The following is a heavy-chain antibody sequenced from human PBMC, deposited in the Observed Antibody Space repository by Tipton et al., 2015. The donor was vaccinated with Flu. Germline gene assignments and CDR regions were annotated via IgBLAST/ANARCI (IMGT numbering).Heavy chain of an antibody. CDR2: TFHSGNT. D-gene: IGHD4-11*01. J-gene: IGHJ5*02. V-gene: IGHV4-39*07. Sequence: GLVKPSETLSLTCGVSGDSIRSSNYYWGWIRQPPGKGLEWIGNTFHSGNTYLNPSLKSRVTISIDTSRNQFSLKLSSVTAADTAVYYCARRDYSNYVSEPKIGFDPWGQGALVTVSS. CDR1: GDSIRSSNYY. CDR3: ARRDYSNYVSEPKIGFDP.